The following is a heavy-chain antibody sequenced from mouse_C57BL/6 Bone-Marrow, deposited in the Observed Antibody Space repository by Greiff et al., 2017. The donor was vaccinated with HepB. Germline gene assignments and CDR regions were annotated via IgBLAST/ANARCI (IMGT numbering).Heavy chain of an antibody. CDR3: VSHLPWFAY. Sequence: DVMLVESGGGLVQPKGSLKLSCAASGFSFNTYAMNWVRQAPGKGLEWVARIRSKSNNYATYYADSVKDRFTISRDDSESMLYLQMNNLKTEDTAMYYCVSHLPWFAYWGQGTLVTVSA. J-gene: IGHJ3*01. CDR2: IRSKSNNYAT. CDR1: GFSFNTYA. V-gene: IGHV10-1*01.